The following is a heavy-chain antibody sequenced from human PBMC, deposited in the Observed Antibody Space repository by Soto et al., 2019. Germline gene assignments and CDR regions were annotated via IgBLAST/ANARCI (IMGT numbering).Heavy chain of an antibody. V-gene: IGHV3-74*01. CDR2: IKSDGSST. Sequence: EVQLVESRGGLVQPGGSLRLSCAASGFTFSTYWMHWVRQAPGKGLVWVSRIKSDGSSTSYADSVKGRFTISRDNAKNTLYLQMNSLRVEDTAVYYCARSDWFDPWGQGTLVTVSS. CDR3: ARSDWFDP. J-gene: IGHJ5*02. CDR1: GFTFSTYW.